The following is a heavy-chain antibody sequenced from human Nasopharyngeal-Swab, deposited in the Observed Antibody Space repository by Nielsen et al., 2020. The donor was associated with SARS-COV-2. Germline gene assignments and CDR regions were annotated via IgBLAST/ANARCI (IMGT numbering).Heavy chain of an antibody. CDR1: GFTFSSYA. Sequence: GGSLRLSCAASGFTFSSYAMSWVRQAPGKGLEWVSAISGSGGSTYYADSVKGRFTISRDNSNKKVYLQMHSLRAEDSAVYYCAKDRYCSGGACYFNGFDSWGQGTLVTVSS. CDR3: AKDRYCSGGACYFNGFDS. CDR2: ISGSGGST. D-gene: IGHD2-15*01. V-gene: IGHV3-23*01. J-gene: IGHJ4*02.